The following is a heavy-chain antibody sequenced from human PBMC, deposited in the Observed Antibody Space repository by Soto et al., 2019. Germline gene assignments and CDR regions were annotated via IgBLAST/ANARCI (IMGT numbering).Heavy chain of an antibody. Sequence: EVQLVESEGGLEKPGGSLRLSCAASGFTFANAWMNWVRQAPGKGLDWVGRIKSINDGGTTNYAAPVKGRFTISRDDSKSTLYLQMNSLKTEDTGVYYCTTTFCSSGSCLTYALDVWGQGTTVTVSS. J-gene: IGHJ6*02. V-gene: IGHV3-15*01. CDR2: IKSINDGGTT. D-gene: IGHD2-15*01. CDR1: GFTFANAW. CDR3: TTTFCSSGSCLTYALDV.